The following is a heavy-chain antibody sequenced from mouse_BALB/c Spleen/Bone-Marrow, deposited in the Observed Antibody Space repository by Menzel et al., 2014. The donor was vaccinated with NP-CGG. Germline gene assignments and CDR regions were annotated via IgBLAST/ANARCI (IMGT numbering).Heavy chain of an antibody. CDR1: GHTFXSYW. J-gene: IGHJ4*01. CDR3: ARARGDGYYYAMDY. Sequence: LQQSGAELVKPGAPVKLSCKASGHTFXSYWMNWVKQRPGRGLEWIGRIDPSDSETHYNQKFKDKATLTVDKSSSTAYIQLSSLTSKDSAVYYCARARGDGYYYAMDYWGQGTAVTVSS. V-gene: IGHV1-74*01. CDR2: IDPSDSET. D-gene: IGHD2-3*01.